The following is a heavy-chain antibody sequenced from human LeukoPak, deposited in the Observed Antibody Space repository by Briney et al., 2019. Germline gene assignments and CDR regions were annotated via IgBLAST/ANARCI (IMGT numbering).Heavy chain of an antibody. Sequence: PSETLSLTCTVSGGSINSNNYYWAWIRQPPGKGLEWIGSISYSGSTYYSPSLRSRVTISADTAKNQFSLKLRSVTAADTAVYYCARGPLTHYYDNSGYYFFDYWGQGTLVTVSS. CDR3: ARGPLTHYYDNSGYYFFDY. CDR1: GGSINSNNYY. CDR2: ISYSGST. J-gene: IGHJ4*02. V-gene: IGHV4-39*01. D-gene: IGHD3-22*01.